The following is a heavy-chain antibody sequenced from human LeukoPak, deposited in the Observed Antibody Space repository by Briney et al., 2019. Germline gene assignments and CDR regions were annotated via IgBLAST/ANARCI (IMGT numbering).Heavy chain of an antibody. V-gene: IGHV3-9*03. CDR2: ISWSSGYI. J-gene: IGHJ6*03. Sequence: GGSLRLSCAASGFTFDDYAMHWVRQAPGKGLEWVSGISWSSGYIAYADSVKGRFTISRDSAKNSLYLQMNSLRPEDMALYYCAKDTGRNYYYYMDVWGKGTTATVSS. CDR3: AKDTGRNYYYYMDV. CDR1: GFTFDDYA.